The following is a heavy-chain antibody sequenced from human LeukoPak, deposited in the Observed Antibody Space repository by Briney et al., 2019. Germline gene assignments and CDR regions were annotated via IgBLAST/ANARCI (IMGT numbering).Heavy chain of an antibody. V-gene: IGHV3-33*08. CDR3: ARKKRVDTDSIMVYYYYAMDV. J-gene: IGHJ6*02. CDR2: IWYDGSNK. D-gene: IGHD5-18*01. Sequence: GGSLRLSCAGSGFTFSSYWMSWVRQAPGKGLEWVAVIWYDGSNKYYADSVKGRFTISRDNSKKTLYLQMNNLRAEDTAVYYCARKKRVDTDSIMVYYYYAMDVWGQGTTVTVSS. CDR1: GFTFSSYW.